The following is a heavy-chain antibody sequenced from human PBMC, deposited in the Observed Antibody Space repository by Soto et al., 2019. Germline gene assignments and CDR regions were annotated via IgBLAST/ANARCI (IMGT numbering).Heavy chain of an antibody. CDR2: INPISGFA. V-gene: IGHV1-2*02. CDR1: GYTFTAHY. Sequence: ASVKVSCKASGYTFTAHYIQWVRQAPGQGLEWMGWINPISGFANYAQKFQGRVTLTRDTSISTVYLDLSRLLSDDTAVYYCASERFSSSWSREAFDIWGQGTLVTVSS. J-gene: IGHJ3*02. CDR3: ASERFSSSWSREAFDI. D-gene: IGHD6-13*01.